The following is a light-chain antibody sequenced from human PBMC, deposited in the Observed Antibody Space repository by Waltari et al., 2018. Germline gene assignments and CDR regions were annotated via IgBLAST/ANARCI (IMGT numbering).Light chain of an antibody. CDR3: QQYNLWPWT. CDR2: GAS. Sequence: EIVMTQSPVTLSVSPGERATLSCRASQSVGTKLPWYQPNPGQAPRLLIYGASTRATGIAARFSGSGSGTEFTLTISSLQSEDFAIYYCQQYNLWPWTFDQGTKVDIK. CDR1: QSVGTK. J-gene: IGKJ1*01. V-gene: IGKV3-15*01.